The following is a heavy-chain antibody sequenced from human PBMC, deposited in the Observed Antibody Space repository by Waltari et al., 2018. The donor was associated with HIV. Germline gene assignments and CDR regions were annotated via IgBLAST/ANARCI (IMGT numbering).Heavy chain of an antibody. Sequence: EVQLVESGGGLVQPGRSLRLPCRGSGFTFGDYGMSWLRQAPGKGREWVGFITSETYGGTAEYAASVTGRFVISREDSKSIAYLQMNSLEIEDTGVYYCSRPSGTLHSYGMDVWGQGTTVTVSS. CDR1: GFTFGDYG. CDR2: ITSETYGGTA. CDR3: SRPSGTLHSYGMDV. D-gene: IGHD1-26*01. V-gene: IGHV3-49*03. J-gene: IGHJ6*02.